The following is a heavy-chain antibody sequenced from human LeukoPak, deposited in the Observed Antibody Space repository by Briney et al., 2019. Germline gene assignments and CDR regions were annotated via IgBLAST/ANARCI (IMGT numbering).Heavy chain of an antibody. Sequence: GGSLRLSCAASGFTFGSYDMHWVRQATGKGLEWVSAIGTAGDTYYPGSVKGRFTISRENAKNSLCLQMNSLRAGDTAVYYCARSTPGYDSSPSHFDYWGQGTLVTVSS. CDR1: GFTFGSYD. CDR3: ARSTPGYDSSPSHFDY. CDR2: IGTAGDT. D-gene: IGHD3-22*01. J-gene: IGHJ4*02. V-gene: IGHV3-13*01.